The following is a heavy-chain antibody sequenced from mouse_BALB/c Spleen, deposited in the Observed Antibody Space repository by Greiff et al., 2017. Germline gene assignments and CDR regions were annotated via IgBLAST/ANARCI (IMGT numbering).Heavy chain of an antibody. CDR2: ISSGGGST. V-gene: IGHV5-12-1*01. D-gene: IGHD1-1*02. CDR3: ARHEGGGNYYAMDY. Sequence: EVQVVESGGGLVKPGGSLKLSCAASGFAFSSYDMSWVRQTPEKRLEWVAYISSGGGSTYYPDTVKGRFTISRDNAKNTLYLQMSSLKSEDTAMYYCARHEGGGNYYAMDYWGQGTSVTVSS. J-gene: IGHJ4*01. CDR1: GFAFSSYD.